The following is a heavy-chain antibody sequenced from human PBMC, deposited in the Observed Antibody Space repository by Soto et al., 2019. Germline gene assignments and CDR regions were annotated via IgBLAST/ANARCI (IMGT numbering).Heavy chain of an antibody. CDR2: IKQDGSEK. D-gene: IGHD5-18*01. CDR3: ARRLQLWANHYHYGMDV. CDR1: GFPFSSYW. V-gene: IGHV3-7*01. J-gene: IGHJ6*02. Sequence: PGGSLRLSCAASGFPFSSYWMSLVRQSPGKGLEWVANIKQDGSEKYYVDSVKGRFTFSRDNAKNSLYLQMNSLRAEETAVYYCARRLQLWANHYHYGMDVWGHGTRFTVSS.